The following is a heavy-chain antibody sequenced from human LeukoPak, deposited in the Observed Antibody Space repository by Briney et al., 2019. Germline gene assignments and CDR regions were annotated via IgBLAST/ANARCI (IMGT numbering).Heavy chain of an antibody. CDR2: IYSGGST. CDR3: ARVDPVAFSFDY. D-gene: IGHD2-15*01. V-gene: IGHV3-53*04. Sequence: GGSLRLFCAASGFTGSSNYMSWVRQAPGKGLEWVSVIYSGGSTYYADSVKGRFTISRHNSKNTLYLQMNSLRAEDTAVYHCARVDPVAFSFDYWGQGTLDTVSS. J-gene: IGHJ4*02. CDR1: GFTGSSNY.